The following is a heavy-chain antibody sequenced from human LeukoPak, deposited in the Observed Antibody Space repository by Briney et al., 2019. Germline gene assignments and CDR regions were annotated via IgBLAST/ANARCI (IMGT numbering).Heavy chain of an antibody. J-gene: IGHJ6*03. CDR3: ARGGAGNGYSSSWYKIKHYYYYMDV. V-gene: IGHV4-39*01. CDR1: GGSISSSSYY. Sequence: PSETLSLTCTVSGGSISSSSYYWGWIRQPPGKGLEWIGSIYYSGSTYYNPSLKSRVTISVDTSKNQFSLKLSSVTAADTAVYYCARGGAGNGYSSSWYKIKHYYYYMDVWGKGTTVTVSS. D-gene: IGHD6-13*01. CDR2: IYYSGST.